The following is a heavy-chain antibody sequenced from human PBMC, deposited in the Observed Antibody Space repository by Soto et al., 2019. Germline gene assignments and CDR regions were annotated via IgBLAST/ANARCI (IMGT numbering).Heavy chain of an antibody. Sequence: EVQLLESGGGLVQPGGSLGLSCAASGFTFSSYAMSWVRQAPGKGLEWVSTISGRGLTTYLADSVKGRFTISRDNSKSTLHLQMSSLRAEDTAVYYCAKEGATSLYYFDYWGQGTLVSVSS. V-gene: IGHV3-23*01. D-gene: IGHD5-12*01. CDR3: AKEGATSLYYFDY. CDR1: GFTFSSYA. J-gene: IGHJ4*02. CDR2: ISGRGLTT.